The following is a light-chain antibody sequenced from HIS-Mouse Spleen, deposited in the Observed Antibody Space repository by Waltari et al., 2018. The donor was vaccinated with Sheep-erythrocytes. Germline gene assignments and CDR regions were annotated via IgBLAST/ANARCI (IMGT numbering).Light chain of an antibody. CDR2: SNN. J-gene: IGLJ1*01. V-gene: IGLV1-44*01. CDR3: AAWDDSLNGYV. Sequence: QSVLTQQPSASGTPGQRVTISCSGSSSNIGINTVNWYQQLPGTAPKLLIYSNNQRPSGVPDRFSGSKSGTSASLAISGLQSEDEADYYCAAWDDSLNGYVFGTGTKVTVL. CDR1: SSNIGINT.